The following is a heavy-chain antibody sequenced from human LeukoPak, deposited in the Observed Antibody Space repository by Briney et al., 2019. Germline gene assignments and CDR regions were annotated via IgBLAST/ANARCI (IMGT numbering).Heavy chain of an antibody. V-gene: IGHV3-48*03. CDR3: ARAGFGELLVAAFDI. CDR1: GFTFSSYE. D-gene: IGHD1-26*01. CDR2: ISSSGSTI. J-gene: IGHJ3*02. Sequence: GGSLRLSCAASGFTFSSYEMNWVRQAPGKGLEWVSYISSSGSTIYYADSVKGRFTISRDNAKKSLYLQMNSLRVEDTAVYYCARAGFGELLVAAFDIWGQGTMVTVSS.